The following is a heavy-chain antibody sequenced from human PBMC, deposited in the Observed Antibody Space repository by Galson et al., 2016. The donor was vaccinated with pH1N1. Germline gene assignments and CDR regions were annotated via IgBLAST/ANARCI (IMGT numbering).Heavy chain of an antibody. Sequence: SLRLSCAASKFTFSNYGMHWVRQAPGKGLEWVAVISYDGNNKYYADSVKGRFTISRDNSKKTLYLQMNSLRAEDTAVYYRAKDHFGYDQSGAFDFWGQGTMVTVSS. CDR1: KFTFSNYG. J-gene: IGHJ3*01. CDR2: ISYDGNNK. CDR3: AKDHFGYDQSGAFDF. D-gene: IGHD1-14*01. V-gene: IGHV3-30*18.